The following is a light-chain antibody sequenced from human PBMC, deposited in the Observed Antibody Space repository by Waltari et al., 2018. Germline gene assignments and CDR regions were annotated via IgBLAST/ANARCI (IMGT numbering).Light chain of an antibody. CDR3: QQYCTTPT. J-gene: IGKJ1*01. V-gene: IGKV4-1*01. CDR2: WAP. CDR1: QSVLYRSNNKEY. Sequence: DIVMTQFPDSLAVSLGERATLNCKSSQSVLYRSNNKEYLTWYQQKPGPPSKLLIYWAPTRESGVPDRFSGSGSGTDFTLTISSLQAEDVAVYYCQQYCTTPTFGQGTKVEIK.